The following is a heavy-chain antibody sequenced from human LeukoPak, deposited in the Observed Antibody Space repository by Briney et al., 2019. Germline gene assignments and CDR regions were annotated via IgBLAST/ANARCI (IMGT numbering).Heavy chain of an antibody. CDR3: ARVYYDSSGYDAEDY. D-gene: IGHD3-22*01. CDR2: INLSGST. V-gene: IGHV4-34*01. Sequence: SETLSLTCAVYGGSFSGYYWSWIRQPPGKGLEWIGEINLSGSTNYNPSLKSRVTISVDTSKNQFSLKLSSVTAADTAVYYCARVYYDSSGYDAEDYWGQGTLVTVSS. CDR1: GGSFSGYY. J-gene: IGHJ4*02.